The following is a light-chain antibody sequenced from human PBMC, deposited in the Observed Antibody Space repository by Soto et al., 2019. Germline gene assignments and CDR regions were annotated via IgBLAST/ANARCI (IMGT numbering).Light chain of an antibody. V-gene: IGKV3-15*01. CDR2: GSS. Sequence: EKVMTQSPATLSVSPGERATLSCRASQSVGSSLAWYQQQPGQAPRLLIYGSSTRATGIPARFSGRGSGTEFTPTNSALLSDDFLVSYDQQYSDWPSLFGRGTKVDIK. J-gene: IGKJ3*01. CDR3: QQYSDWPSL. CDR1: QSVGSS.